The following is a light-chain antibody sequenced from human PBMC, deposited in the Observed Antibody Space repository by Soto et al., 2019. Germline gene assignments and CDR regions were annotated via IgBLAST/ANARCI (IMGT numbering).Light chain of an antibody. V-gene: IGLV1-47*01. CDR2: RNN. CDR1: SSNIGSNY. Sequence: QSVLTPPPSASWTPGQRVTISCSGSSSNIGSNYVYWYQQLPGTAPKLLIYRNNQRPSGVPDRFSGSKSGTSASLAISGLRSEDEADYYCAAWDDSLSVVFGTGTKVTVL. CDR3: AAWDDSLSVV. J-gene: IGLJ1*01.